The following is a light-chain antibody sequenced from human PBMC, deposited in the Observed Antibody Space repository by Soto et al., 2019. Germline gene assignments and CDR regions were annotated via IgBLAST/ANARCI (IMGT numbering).Light chain of an antibody. CDR2: DVS. CDR3: SSYTSNYTLVE. V-gene: IGLV2-14*03. Sequence: QSALTQPASVSGSHGQSITISCTGTNSDIGLYNYVAWYQHHPGKAPKVLIYDVSNRPSGVSNRFSGSKFANTASLTISGLQAEDEADYYCSSYTSNYTLVEFGGGTKLTVL. CDR1: NSDIGLYNY. J-gene: IGLJ2*01.